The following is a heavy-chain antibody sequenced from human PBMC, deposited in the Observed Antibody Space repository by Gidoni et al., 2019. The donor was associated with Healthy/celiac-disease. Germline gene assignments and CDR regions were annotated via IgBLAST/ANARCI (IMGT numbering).Heavy chain of an antibody. CDR1: GYTLTELS. V-gene: IGHV1-24*01. D-gene: IGHD3-3*01. Sequence: QVQLVQSGAEVNKPGASVKVSCKVSGYTLTELSMHWVRQAPGKGREWLGGFDPEDGETIYAQKFQGRVTMTEDTSTDTAYMELSSLRSEDTAVYYCATGVPRITIFGVVRDYYYYGMDVWGQGTTVTVSS. J-gene: IGHJ6*02. CDR3: ATGVPRITIFGVVRDYYYYGMDV. CDR2: FDPEDGET.